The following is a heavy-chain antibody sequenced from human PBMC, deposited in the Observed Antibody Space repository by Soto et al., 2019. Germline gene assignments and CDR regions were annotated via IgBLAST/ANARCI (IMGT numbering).Heavy chain of an antibody. Sequence: ASVKVSCKASGGTFSSYVISWVRQAPGQGPEWMGGIIPMYGTVNYAQNFQDRVTIVADTSTSTAYMELSSLRSEDTAVYYCARDLGGCSGGSCRYNWFDPWGQGTLVTVSS. D-gene: IGHD2-15*01. V-gene: IGHV1-69*06. J-gene: IGHJ5*02. CDR1: GGTFSSYV. CDR2: IIPMYGTV. CDR3: ARDLGGCSGGSCRYNWFDP.